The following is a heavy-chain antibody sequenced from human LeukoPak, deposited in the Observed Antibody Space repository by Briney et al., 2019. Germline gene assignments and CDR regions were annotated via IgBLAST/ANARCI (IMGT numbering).Heavy chain of an antibody. D-gene: IGHD3-3*01. CDR3: AKDYDFWSGQGVFDY. CDR2: ISGSGGST. CDR1: GFTFSSYA. V-gene: IGHV3-23*01. J-gene: IGHJ4*02. Sequence: QSGGSLRLSCAASGFTFSSYAMSWVRQAPGKGLEWVSAISGSGGSTYYADSVKGRFTISRDNSKNTLYLQMNSLRAEDTAVYYCAKDYDFWSGQGVFDYWGQGTLVTVSS.